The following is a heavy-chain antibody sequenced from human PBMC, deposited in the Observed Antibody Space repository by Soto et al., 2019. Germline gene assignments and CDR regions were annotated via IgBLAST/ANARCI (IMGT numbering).Heavy chain of an antibody. J-gene: IGHJ6*02. CDR2: IYYSGST. CDR1: VGSISSYY. D-gene: IGHD3-22*01. CDR3: ARQYLAYDSSGYYVSDYYYGMDV. V-gene: IGHV4-59*08. Sequence: SETLSLTCTVSVGSISSYYWSWIRQPPGKGLEWIGYIYYSGSTNYNPSLKSRVTISVDTSKNQFSLKLSSVTAADTAVYYCARQYLAYDSSGYYVSDYYYGMDVWGQGTTVTVSS.